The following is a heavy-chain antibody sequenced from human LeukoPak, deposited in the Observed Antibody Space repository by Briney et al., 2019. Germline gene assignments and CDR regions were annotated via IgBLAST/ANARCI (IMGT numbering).Heavy chain of an antibody. CDR3: AKDEAVAGIFDY. CDR1: GFTFSSYA. Sequence: GGSLRLSCAASGFTFSSYAMSWVRQAPGKGLEWVSATSGSGGSTYYADSVKGRFTISRDNSKNTLYLQMNSLRAEDTAVYYCAKDEAVAGIFDYWGQGTLVTVSS. CDR2: TSGSGGST. D-gene: IGHD6-19*01. V-gene: IGHV3-23*01. J-gene: IGHJ4*02.